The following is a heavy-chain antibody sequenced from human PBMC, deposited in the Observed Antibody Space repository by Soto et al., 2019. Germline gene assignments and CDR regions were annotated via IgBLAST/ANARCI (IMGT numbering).Heavy chain of an antibody. CDR2: VRSKAYGGTT. V-gene: IGHV3-49*03. D-gene: IGHD6-13*01. CDR3: ARYTYTSRYSYYGMDV. J-gene: IGHJ6*02. CDR1: GFTFGDYA. Sequence: GGSLRLSCTTCGFTFGDYAISWFRQAPWKGLEWVGVVRSKAYGGTTDYAASVKGRFDISRDDSKSIAYLQMNSVTTEDTAVYFCARYTYTSRYSYYGMDVWGHRTTVTVSS.